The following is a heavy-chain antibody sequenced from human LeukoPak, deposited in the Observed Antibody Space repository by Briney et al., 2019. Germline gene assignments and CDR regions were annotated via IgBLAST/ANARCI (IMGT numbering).Heavy chain of an antibody. CDR1: GDSISSDNW. D-gene: IGHD3-22*01. CDR3: VRDRGYRTFDY. Sequence: SETLSLTCAVSGDSISSDNWWTRVRQPPGKGLEWIGQIYHRGNTDYNPSLKSRVTISVDKSKNQFSLKLDSVTAADTAVYYCVRDRGYRTFDYWGQGTLVTVSS. V-gene: IGHV4-4*02. J-gene: IGHJ4*02. CDR2: IYHRGNT.